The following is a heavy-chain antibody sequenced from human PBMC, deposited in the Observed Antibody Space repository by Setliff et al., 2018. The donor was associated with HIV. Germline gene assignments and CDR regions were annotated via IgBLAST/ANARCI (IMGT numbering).Heavy chain of an antibody. CDR1: GGSISSGGYY. V-gene: IGHV4-39*01. J-gene: IGHJ4*02. D-gene: IGHD6-25*01. CDR3: ARHAAGPDGPFDY. Sequence: SETLSLTCTVSGGSISSGGYYWGWIRQPPGKGLEWIGNVYHTGSTYYNPDLKSPVTISVDTSKNQFSLKLSSVIAADTAVYYCARHAAGPDGPFDYLGQGTLVTVSS. CDR2: VYHTGST.